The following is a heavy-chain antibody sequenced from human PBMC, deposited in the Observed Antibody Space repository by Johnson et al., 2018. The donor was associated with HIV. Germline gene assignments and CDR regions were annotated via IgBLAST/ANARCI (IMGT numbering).Heavy chain of an antibody. CDR3: ARDATPWGGAYVGYAFDL. CDR2: IVGSGGST. J-gene: IGHJ3*01. CDR1: GFTFSSYW. Sequence: MLLVESGGGLVQPGGSLRLSCAASGFTFSSYWMSWVRQAPGKGLEWVSGIVGSGGSTYYADSVKGRFTISRDNSKNTLYLQMNSLRAEDTAVYYCARDATPWGGAYVGYAFDLWGQGTMVAVSS. V-gene: IGHV3-23*04. D-gene: IGHD4-17*01.